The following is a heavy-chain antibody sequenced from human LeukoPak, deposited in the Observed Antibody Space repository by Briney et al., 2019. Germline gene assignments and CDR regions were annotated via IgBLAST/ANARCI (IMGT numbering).Heavy chain of an antibody. Sequence: SETLSLTCAVSGGSISSGSYSWSWIRKPPGKGLEWIGDIFHSGDTYYNASLKSRVTISIDRSNNQVSLKVTSVTAADTAVYYCAREKVHDYYGSGFYGMDVWGQGTTVTVSS. CDR1: GGSISSGSYS. V-gene: IGHV4-30-2*01. D-gene: IGHD3-10*01. J-gene: IGHJ6*02. CDR2: IFHSGDT. CDR3: AREKVHDYYGSGFYGMDV.